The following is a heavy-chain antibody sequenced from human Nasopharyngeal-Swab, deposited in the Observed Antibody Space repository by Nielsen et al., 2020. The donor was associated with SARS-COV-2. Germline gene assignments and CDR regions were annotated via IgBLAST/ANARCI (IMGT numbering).Heavy chain of an antibody. V-gene: IGHV4-39*01. CDR2: IYYSGST. Sequence: SETLSLTCTVSGGSISSSSYYWGWIRQPPGKGLEWIGSIYYSGSTYYNPSLKNRVTISVDTSKNQFSLKLSSVTAADTAVYYCATPGQYSSSWLTESFDYWGQGTLVTVSS. CDR3: ATPGQYSSSWLTESFDY. D-gene: IGHD6-13*01. CDR1: GGSISSSSYY. J-gene: IGHJ4*02.